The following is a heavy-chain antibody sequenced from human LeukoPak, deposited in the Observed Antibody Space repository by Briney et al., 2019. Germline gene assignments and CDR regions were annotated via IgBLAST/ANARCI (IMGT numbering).Heavy chain of an antibody. CDR1: GFTFSSYG. V-gene: IGHV3-23*01. CDR2: ISGSGGST. Sequence: TGGSLRLSCAASGFTFSSYGMSWVRQAPGKGLEWVSAISGSGGSTYYADSVKGRFTISRDNSKNTLYLQMNSLRAEDTAVYYCAKATAIVVVPAATDNWGQGTLVTVSS. J-gene: IGHJ4*02. D-gene: IGHD2-2*01. CDR3: AKATAIVVVPAATDN.